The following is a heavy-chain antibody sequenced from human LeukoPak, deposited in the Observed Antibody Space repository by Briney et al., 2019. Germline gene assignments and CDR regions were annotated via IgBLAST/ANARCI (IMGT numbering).Heavy chain of an antibody. CDR2: ISWNSGSI. J-gene: IGHJ4*02. CDR1: GFTFDDYA. D-gene: IGHD3-22*01. CDR3: AKGIRYESSGCIDS. Sequence: PGGSLRLSCAASGFTFDDYAMHWVRQAPGKGLEWVSGISWNSGSIGYADSVKGRFTISRDNAKNSLYLQMNSLRAEDTAVYYCAKGIRYESSGCIDSWGQGTLVTVTS. V-gene: IGHV3-9*01.